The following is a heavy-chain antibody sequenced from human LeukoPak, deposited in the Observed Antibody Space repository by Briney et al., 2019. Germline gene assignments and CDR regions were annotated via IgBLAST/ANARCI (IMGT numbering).Heavy chain of an antibody. J-gene: IGHJ6*03. CDR1: APSISSYY. CDR3: ARAIGDYYYYMDV. D-gene: IGHD2-21*01. Sequence: NSSETLSLTCTLSAPSISSYYTGWLRHPPEEGLEWIGYIYYRGSTNYNPSRKSRVTISVDTSKNQFPLKLSSVTAADTAVYYCARAIGDYYYYMDVWGKGTTVTVSS. CDR2: IYYRGST. V-gene: IGHV4-59*01.